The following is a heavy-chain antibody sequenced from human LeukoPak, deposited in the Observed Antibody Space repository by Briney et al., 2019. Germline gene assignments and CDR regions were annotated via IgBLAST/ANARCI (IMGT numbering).Heavy chain of an antibody. CDR3: ARSDGDFSFDY. Sequence: GGSLRLSCAASGFTFSSYWMSWVRQAPGKGLEWVANIKQDGSEKYYVDSVKGRFTISRDNAKNSLYLQMNSLRVEDTAVYYCARSDGDFSFDYWGQGTLVTVSS. D-gene: IGHD4-17*01. CDR2: IKQDGSEK. J-gene: IGHJ4*02. CDR1: GFTFSSYW. V-gene: IGHV3-7*01.